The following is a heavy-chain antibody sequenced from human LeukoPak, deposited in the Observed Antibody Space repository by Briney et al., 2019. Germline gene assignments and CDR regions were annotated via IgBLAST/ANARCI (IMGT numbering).Heavy chain of an antibody. D-gene: IGHD5-18*01. CDR2: IYSGGST. Sequence: GGSLRLSCAASGFTVSSNYMSWVRQAPGKGLEWVSVIYSGGSTYYADSVKGRFTISRDNSKNTLYLQMNSLRAEDTAVYYCARENTAISLYYFDYWGQGTLVTVSS. V-gene: IGHV3-53*01. J-gene: IGHJ4*02. CDR3: ARENTAISLYYFDY. CDR1: GFTVSSNY.